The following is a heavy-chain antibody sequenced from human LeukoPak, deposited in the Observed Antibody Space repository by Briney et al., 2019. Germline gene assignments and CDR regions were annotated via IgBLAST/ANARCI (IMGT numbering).Heavy chain of an antibody. V-gene: IGHV1-8*01. CDR2: MNPNSGST. Sequence: ASVNVSCKASGYTFTSYDINWVRQATGQGFDWMGWMNPNSGSTGYAQKFQGRATMTRNTSISTAYMELSSLRSEDTAVYYCAHAERNWNSRSDVAFDIWGQGTMVTVSS. J-gene: IGHJ3*02. D-gene: IGHD1-7*01. CDR1: GYTFTSYD. CDR3: AHAERNWNSRSDVAFDI.